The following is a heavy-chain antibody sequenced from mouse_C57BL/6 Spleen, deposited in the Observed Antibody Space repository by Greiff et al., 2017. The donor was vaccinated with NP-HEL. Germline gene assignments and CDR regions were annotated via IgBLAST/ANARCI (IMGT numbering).Heavy chain of an antibody. D-gene: IGHD2-5*01. V-gene: IGHV1-80*01. CDR2: IYPGDGDT. Sequence: VQLQQSGAELVKPGASVKISCKASGYAFSSYWMNWVKQRPGKGLEWIGQIYPGDGDTNYNGKFKGKATLTADKSSSTASMQLSSLTSEDSAVYFCARTAYYSNVPDYWGQGTTLTVSS. CDR1: GYAFSSYW. CDR3: ARTAYYSNVPDY. J-gene: IGHJ2*01.